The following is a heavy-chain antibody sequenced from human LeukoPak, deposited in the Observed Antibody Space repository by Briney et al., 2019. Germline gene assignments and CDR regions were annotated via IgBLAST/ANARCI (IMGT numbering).Heavy chain of an antibody. D-gene: IGHD4-23*01. CDR3: ARAARSAGSVGGFYYYMDV. V-gene: IGHV3-21*01. CDR2: ISSSSSYI. CDR1: GFTFSNYG. J-gene: IGHJ6*03. Sequence: GGSLRLSCAASGFTFSNYGMTWVRQAPGKGLEWVSSISSSSSYIYYADSVKGRFTISRDNAKNSLYLQMNSLRAEDTAVYYCARAARSAGSVGGFYYYMDVWGKGTTVTVSS.